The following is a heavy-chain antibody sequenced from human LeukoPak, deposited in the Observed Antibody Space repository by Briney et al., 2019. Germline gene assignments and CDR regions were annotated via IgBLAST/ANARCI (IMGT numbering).Heavy chain of an antibody. CDR3: ARGPFGDSGYSYYYYYMDV. Sequence: SETLSLTCAVYGGSFSGYCWSWIRQPPGKGLEWIGEINHSGSTNYNPSLKSRVTISVDTSKNQFSLKLSSVTAADTAVYYCARGPFGDSGYSYYYYYMDVWGKGTTVTVSS. CDR1: GGSFSGYC. D-gene: IGHD5-12*01. J-gene: IGHJ6*03. CDR2: INHSGST. V-gene: IGHV4-34*01.